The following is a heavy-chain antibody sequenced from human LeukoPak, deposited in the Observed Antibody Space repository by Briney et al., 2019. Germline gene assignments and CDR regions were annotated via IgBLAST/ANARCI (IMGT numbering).Heavy chain of an antibody. CDR3: AKDAAMVPDY. CDR2: ISYDGSNK. Sequence: ALRCSCAATGFTFSRYGIHGGRQDSPNVPPWVAVISYDGSNKYYADSVKGRFTISRDNSKNTLYLQMNSLRAEDTAVYYCAKDAAMVPDYWGQGTLVTVSS. J-gene: IGHJ4*02. CDR1: GFTFSRYG. D-gene: IGHD5-18*01. V-gene: IGHV3-30*18.